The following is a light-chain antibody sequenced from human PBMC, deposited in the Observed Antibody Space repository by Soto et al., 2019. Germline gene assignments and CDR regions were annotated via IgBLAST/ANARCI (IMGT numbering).Light chain of an antibody. CDR2: KAA. J-gene: IGKJ1*01. CDR3: QQYKASWT. CDR1: QSISSW. V-gene: IGKV1-5*03. Sequence: DIQMTQSPSTLSAPVGDRVAITCRASQSISSWLAWYQQKPGKAPKLLIYKAATLESGVPSRFSGSGSETEFTLTISRLQPDDFATYYCQQYKASWTFGQGTKV.